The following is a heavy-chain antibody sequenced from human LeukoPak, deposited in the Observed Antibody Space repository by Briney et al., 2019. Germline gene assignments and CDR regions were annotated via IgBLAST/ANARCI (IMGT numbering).Heavy chain of an antibody. D-gene: IGHD2-2*01. J-gene: IGHJ6*02. CDR3: AKDALAHQLLFKYGMDV. CDR2: ISNSGGGT. V-gene: IGHV3-23*01. Sequence: GGSLRLSCAASGFTFSNYAMTWVRQAPGMGLEWVSIISNSGGGTYYADSVKGRFTISRDNYKNTLYLQMNSLRAEDTAVYYCAKDALAHQLLFKYGMDVWGQGTTVIVSS. CDR1: GFTFSNYA.